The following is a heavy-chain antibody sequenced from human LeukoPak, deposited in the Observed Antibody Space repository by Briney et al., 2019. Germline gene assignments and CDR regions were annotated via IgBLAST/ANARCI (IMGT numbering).Heavy chain of an antibody. CDR2: IYYSGST. J-gene: IGHJ5*02. Sequence: SETLSLPCTASGGSISSSSYYWGWIRQPPGKGLEWIGSIYYSGSTYYNPSLKSRVTISVDTSKNQFSLKLSSVTAADTAVYYCASWTLGYCSGGSCPSWFDPWGQGTLVTVSS. CDR1: GGSISSSSYY. D-gene: IGHD2-15*01. CDR3: ASWTLGYCSGGSCPSWFDP. V-gene: IGHV4-39*07.